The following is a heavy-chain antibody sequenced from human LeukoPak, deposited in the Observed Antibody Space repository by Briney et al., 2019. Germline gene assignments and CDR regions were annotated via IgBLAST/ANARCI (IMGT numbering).Heavy chain of an antibody. V-gene: IGHV1-69*13. CDR1: GGTFSSYA. D-gene: IGHD6-13*01. Sequence: SVKVSCKASGGTFSSYAISWVRQAPGQGLEWMGGIIPIFGTANYAQKFQGRVTITADESTSTAYMELSSLRSEDTAVYYCASPWDSSSWLGDAFDIWGQGTMVTVSS. J-gene: IGHJ3*02. CDR3: ASPWDSSSWLGDAFDI. CDR2: IIPIFGTA.